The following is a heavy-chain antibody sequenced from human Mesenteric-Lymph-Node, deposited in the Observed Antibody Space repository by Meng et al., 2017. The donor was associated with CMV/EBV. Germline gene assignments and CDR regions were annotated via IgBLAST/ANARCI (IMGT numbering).Heavy chain of an antibody. J-gene: IGHJ5*02. CDR3: ARGTFVLRFLEWLSNNWFDP. CDR1: GGSFSGYY. V-gene: IGHV4-34*01. D-gene: IGHD3-3*01. CDR2: INHSGST. Sequence: SETLSLTCAVYGGSFSGYYWSWIRQPPGKGLEWIGEINHSGSTNYNPSLKSRVTISVDTSKNQFSLKLRSVTAADTAVYYCARGTFVLRFLEWLSNNWFDPWGQGTQVTVSS.